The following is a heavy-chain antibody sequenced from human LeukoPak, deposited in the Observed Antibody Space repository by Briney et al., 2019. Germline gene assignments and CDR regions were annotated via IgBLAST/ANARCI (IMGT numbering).Heavy chain of an antibody. CDR3: ARGSGDSYYYYYMDV. D-gene: IGHD7-27*01. Sequence: ASVKVSCKASGYIFTGYYLHWVRQAPGQGLEWMGWINPNNGYTNYAQKFQGRVTMTRDTSFSTAYMDLSSLRSEDTAVYYCARGSGDSYYYYYMDVWGKGTTVTISS. CDR1: GYIFTGYY. V-gene: IGHV1-2*02. CDR2: INPNNGYT. J-gene: IGHJ6*03.